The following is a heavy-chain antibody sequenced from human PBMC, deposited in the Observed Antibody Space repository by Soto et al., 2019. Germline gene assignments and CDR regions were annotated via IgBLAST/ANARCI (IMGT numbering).Heavy chain of an antibody. CDR2: IYWNGDL. Sequence: QITLKESGPTLVKPRETLTLTCTFSGFTLTTNGVGVGWIRQPPGKALEWLALIYWNGDLRYSPSLNNRLTITKDTSKNPVVLTMTDMDPVDTATYYCAHRRVAARPDAFGIWGQGAMVSVSS. D-gene: IGHD6-6*01. J-gene: IGHJ3*02. CDR1: GFTLTTNGVG. CDR3: AHRRVAARPDAFGI. V-gene: IGHV2-5*01.